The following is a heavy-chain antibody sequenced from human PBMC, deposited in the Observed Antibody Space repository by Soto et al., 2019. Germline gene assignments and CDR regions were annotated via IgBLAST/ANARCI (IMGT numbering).Heavy chain of an antibody. CDR1: GGSISSSSYY. CDR3: ATGYCTGGSCYKYFDY. V-gene: IGHV4-39*07. CDR2: IYYSGST. D-gene: IGHD2-15*01. Sequence: SETLSLTCTVSGGSISSSSYYWGWIRQPPGKGLEWIGSIYYSGSTYYNPSLKSRVTISVDTSKNQFSLKLSSVTAADTAVYYCATGYCTGGSCYKYFDYGGQGTLVTVPS. J-gene: IGHJ4*02.